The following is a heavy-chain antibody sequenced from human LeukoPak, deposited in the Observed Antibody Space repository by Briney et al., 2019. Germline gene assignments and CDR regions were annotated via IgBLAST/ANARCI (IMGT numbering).Heavy chain of an antibody. CDR3: ARLVTTGYYYMDV. J-gene: IGHJ6*03. D-gene: IGHD4-17*01. CDR2: IYPGDSDT. Sequence: GASLKISCKGSGSRFTSYWIGWVRQMPGKGLEWMGIIYPGDSDTRYSPSFQGQVTISADKSISTAYLQWSSLKASDTAMYYCARLVTTGYYYMDVWGKGTTVTVSS. V-gene: IGHV5-51*01. CDR1: GSRFTSYW.